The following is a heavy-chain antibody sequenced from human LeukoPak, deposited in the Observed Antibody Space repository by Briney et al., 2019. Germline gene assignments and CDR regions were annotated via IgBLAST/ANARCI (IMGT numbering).Heavy chain of an antibody. CDR2: IYHSGST. D-gene: IGHD4-17*01. Sequence: SETLSLTCTVSGYSLSSGSYWGWIRTPPGKGLEWFGSIYHSGSTYYNPSLKSRVTISVDTSKNQFSLKLSSVAAAYTAVYYCARVDTVGVPFDYWGQGTLVTVSS. V-gene: IGHV4-38-2*02. J-gene: IGHJ4*02. CDR1: GYSLSSGSY. CDR3: ARVDTVGVPFDY.